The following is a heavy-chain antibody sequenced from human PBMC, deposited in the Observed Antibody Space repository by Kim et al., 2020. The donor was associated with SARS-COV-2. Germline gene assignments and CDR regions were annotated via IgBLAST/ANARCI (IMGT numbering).Heavy chain of an antibody. CDR3: ARDGAGTAVLYYFDY. J-gene: IGHJ4*02. V-gene: IGHV3-30*01. Sequence: SGKGGVTNPRDNSKNPLYLQMNSLRAEDTAVYYCARDGAGTAVLYYFDYWGQGTLVTVSS. D-gene: IGHD1-1*01.